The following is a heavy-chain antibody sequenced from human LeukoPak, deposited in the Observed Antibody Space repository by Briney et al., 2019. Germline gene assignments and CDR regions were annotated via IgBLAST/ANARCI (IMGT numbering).Heavy chain of an antibody. Sequence: SETLSLTCTVSGGSISSGDYYWSWIRQPPGKGLEWIGYIYYSGSTYYNPSLKSRVTISVDTSKNQFSLKLSSVTAADTAVYYCARRHYAEAGWFDPWGQGTLVTVSS. J-gene: IGHJ5*02. CDR1: GGSISSGDYY. CDR3: ARRHYAEAGWFDP. V-gene: IGHV4-30-4*08. D-gene: IGHD3-16*01. CDR2: IYYSGST.